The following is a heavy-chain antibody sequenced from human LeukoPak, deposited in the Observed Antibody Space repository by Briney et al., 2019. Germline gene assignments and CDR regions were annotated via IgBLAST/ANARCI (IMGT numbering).Heavy chain of an antibody. CDR1: GYSFTSYW. D-gene: IGHD2-15*01. CDR3: ARGGYCSGGSCYYAAPLDY. V-gene: IGHV5-51*01. Sequence: GESLKISCKGSGYSFTSYWIGWVRQMPGKGLEWMGTIYPVDSDTRYSPSFQGQVTIPADKSISTAYLQWTGLKPSDTPMYNCARGGYCSGGSCYYAAPLDYWGQGTLVTVSS. CDR2: IYPVDSDT. J-gene: IGHJ4*02.